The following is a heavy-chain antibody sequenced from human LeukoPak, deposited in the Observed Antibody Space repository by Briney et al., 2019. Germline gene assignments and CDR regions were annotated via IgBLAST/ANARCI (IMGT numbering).Heavy chain of an antibody. D-gene: IGHD2-15*01. CDR1: GGSISSYY. J-gene: IGHJ5*02. CDR2: IYYSGST. V-gene: IGHV4-30-4*08. Sequence: SETLSLTCTVSGGSISSYYWSWIRQPPGKGLEWIGYIYYSGSTYYNPSLKSRVTISVDTSKNQFSLKLSSVTAADTAVYYCARYRGYCSGGSCYPNNWFDPWGQGTLVTVSS. CDR3: ARYRGYCSGGSCYPNNWFDP.